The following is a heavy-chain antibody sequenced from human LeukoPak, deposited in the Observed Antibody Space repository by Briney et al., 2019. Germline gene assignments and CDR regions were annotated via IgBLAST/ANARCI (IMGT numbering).Heavy chain of an antibody. CDR1: GGSISSSSYY. CDR3: ARGAFLYYYYYMDV. D-gene: IGHD3-3*02. J-gene: IGHJ6*03. V-gene: IGHV4-39*07. CDR2: IYYSGST. Sequence: SETLSLTCTVSGGSISSSSYYWGWIRQPPGKGLEWIGSIYYSGSTYYNPSLKSRVTISVDTSKNQFSLKLSSVTAADTAVYYCARGAFLYYYYYMDVWGKGTTVTVSS.